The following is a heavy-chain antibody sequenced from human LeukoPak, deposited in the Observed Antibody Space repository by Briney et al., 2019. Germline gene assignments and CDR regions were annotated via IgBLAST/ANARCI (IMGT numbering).Heavy chain of an antibody. Sequence: PSQTLSLTCTVSRGSISSGDYYWSWVRQPPGKGLEWIGFIYYSGTTYYNPSLKSRVTISIDTSKNQFSLKLSSVTAADTAVYYCATYMTRDQYLDYWGQGTLVTVSS. CDR2: IYYSGTT. J-gene: IGHJ4*02. D-gene: IGHD4-11*01. V-gene: IGHV4-30-4*08. CDR3: ATYMTRDQYLDY. CDR1: RGSISSGDYY.